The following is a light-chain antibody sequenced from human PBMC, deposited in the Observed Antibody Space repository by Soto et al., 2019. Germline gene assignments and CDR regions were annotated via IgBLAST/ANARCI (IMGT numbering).Light chain of an antibody. V-gene: IGLV6-57*01. J-gene: IGLJ2*01. CDR3: QSYDSITEV. CDR1: SGSIASNY. CDR2: EDK. Sequence: NFMLTQPHSVSESPGKTVTFSCTRSSGSIASNYVQWYQQRPGSSPTIVIYEDKQRPSGVPDRFSGSIDRSSNSASLTISGLKTEDEADYYCQSYDSITEVFGGGTKLTVL.